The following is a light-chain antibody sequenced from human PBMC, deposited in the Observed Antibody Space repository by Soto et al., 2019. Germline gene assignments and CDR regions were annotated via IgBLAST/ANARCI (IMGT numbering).Light chain of an antibody. CDR1: SGSIASNY. Sequence: NFMLTQPHSVSESPGKTVTISCTRSSGSIASNYVQWYQQRPGSAPTTVIYEDNQRPSGVPDRFSGSIDSSSNSAYLTISGLKTEDEADYYCQSYDSSNHGVFGGGTKVTVL. CDR2: EDN. J-gene: IGLJ3*02. CDR3: QSYDSSNHGV. V-gene: IGLV6-57*03.